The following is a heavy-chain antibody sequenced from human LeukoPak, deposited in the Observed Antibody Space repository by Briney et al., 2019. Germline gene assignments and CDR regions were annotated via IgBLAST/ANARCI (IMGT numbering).Heavy chain of an antibody. CDR2: IYYSGST. CDR1: GGSISSYY. Sequence: PSETLSLTCTVSGGSISSYYWSWIRQPPGKGLEWIGYIYYSGSTNYNPSLKSRVTISVDTSKNQFSLKLSSVTAADTAVYYCARGRGYSYGSLDYWGQGTLVTVSS. CDR3: ARGRGYSYGSLDY. V-gene: IGHV4-59*01. D-gene: IGHD5-18*01. J-gene: IGHJ4*02.